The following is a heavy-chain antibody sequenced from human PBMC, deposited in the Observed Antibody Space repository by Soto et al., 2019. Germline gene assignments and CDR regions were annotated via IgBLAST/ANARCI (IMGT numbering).Heavy chain of an antibody. J-gene: IGHJ5*02. CDR1: GGSINTGGYF. CDR3: ARAGDGHNFWPFDP. D-gene: IGHD3-3*01. V-gene: IGHV4-31*03. Sequence: ASETLPLTCTVSGGSINTGGYFWSWIRQHPGKGLEWIGYIYHSGSTYYNPSLRSRLTMSVDTSKNQFSLNLTSMTAADTAVYYCARAGDGHNFWPFDPWGQGTLVTVSS. CDR2: IYHSGST.